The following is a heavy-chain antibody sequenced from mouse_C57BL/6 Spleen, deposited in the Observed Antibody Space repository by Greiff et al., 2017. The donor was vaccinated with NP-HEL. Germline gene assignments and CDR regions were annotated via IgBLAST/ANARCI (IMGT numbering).Heavy chain of an antibody. V-gene: IGHV5-4*01. D-gene: IGHD2-3*01. CDR1: GFTFSSYA. CDR2: ISDGGSYT. CDR3: ARDHDDYFFAY. Sequence: VKLVESGGGLVKPGGSLKLSCAASGFTFSSYAMSWVRQTPEKRLEWVATISDGGSYTYYPDNVKGRFTISRDNAKNNLYLQMSHLKSEDTAMYYCARDHDDYFFAYWGQGTLVTVSA. J-gene: IGHJ3*01.